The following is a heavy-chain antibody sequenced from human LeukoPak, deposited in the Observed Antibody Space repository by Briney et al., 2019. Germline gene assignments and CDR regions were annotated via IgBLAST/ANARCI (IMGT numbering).Heavy chain of an antibody. Sequence: SETLSLTCAVYGGSFSGCYWSWIRQPPGKGLEWIGEINHSGSTNYNPSLKSRVTISVDTSKNQFSLKLSSVTAADTAVYYCARGKNADYWGQGTLVTVSS. V-gene: IGHV4-34*01. CDR1: GGSFSGCY. CDR2: INHSGST. D-gene: IGHD1-1*01. J-gene: IGHJ4*02. CDR3: ARGKNADY.